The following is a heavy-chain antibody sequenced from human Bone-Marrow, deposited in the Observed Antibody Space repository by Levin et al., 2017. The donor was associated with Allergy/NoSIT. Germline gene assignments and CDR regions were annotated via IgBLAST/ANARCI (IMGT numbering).Heavy chain of an antibody. Sequence: LRLSCTDSGGSLSSGGYYWSWIRQHPGKGLEWIGYIYYSGSTYYNPSLKSRVTISVDTSKNQFSLKLSSVTDADTAVYYCARDKGYSADYWGPGTLVTVSS. J-gene: IGHJ4*02. V-gene: IGHV4-31*03. CDR1: GGSLSSGGYY. CDR2: IYYSGST. CDR3: ARDKGYSADY. D-gene: IGHD5-12*01.